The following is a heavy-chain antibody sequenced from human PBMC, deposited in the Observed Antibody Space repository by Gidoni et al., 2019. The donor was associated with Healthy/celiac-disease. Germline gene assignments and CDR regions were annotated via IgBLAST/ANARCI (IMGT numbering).Heavy chain of an antibody. CDR2: ISWNSGSI. CDR3: AKDIANYYYYGMDV. V-gene: IGHV3-9*01. Sequence: EVQLVESGGGLVQPGRSLRLSCAASGFTFDDYAMHWVRQAPGKGLGWVSGISWNSGSIGYADSVKGRFTISRDNAKNSLYLQMNSLRAEDTALYYCAKDIANYYYYGMDVWGQGTTVTVSS. CDR1: GFTFDDYA. J-gene: IGHJ6*02.